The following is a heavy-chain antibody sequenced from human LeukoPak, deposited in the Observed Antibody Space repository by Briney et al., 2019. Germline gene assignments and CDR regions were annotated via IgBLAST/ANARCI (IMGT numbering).Heavy chain of an antibody. CDR3: ARAKYGSGRHFDY. CDR2: INHSGST. V-gene: IGHV4-34*01. Sequence: SKTLSLTCAVYGGSFSGYYWSWIRQPPGKGLEWIGEINHSGSTNYNPSLKSRVTISVDTSKNQFSLKLSSVTAADTAVYYCARAKYGSGRHFDYWGQGTLVTVSS. D-gene: IGHD3-10*01. J-gene: IGHJ4*02. CDR1: GGSFSGYY.